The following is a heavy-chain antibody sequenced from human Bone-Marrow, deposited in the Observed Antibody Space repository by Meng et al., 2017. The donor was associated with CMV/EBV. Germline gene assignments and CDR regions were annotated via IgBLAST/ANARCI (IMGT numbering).Heavy chain of an antibody. CDR2: IYYSGST. V-gene: IGHV4-39*07. Sequence: GSLRLSCTVSGGSISSSSYYWGWIRQPPGKGLEWIGSIYYSGSTYYNPSLKSRVTISVDTSKNQFSLKLSSVTAADTAVYYCARGDAFDIWGQGTMVTVSS. CDR3: ARGDAFDI. J-gene: IGHJ3*02. CDR1: GGSISSSSYY.